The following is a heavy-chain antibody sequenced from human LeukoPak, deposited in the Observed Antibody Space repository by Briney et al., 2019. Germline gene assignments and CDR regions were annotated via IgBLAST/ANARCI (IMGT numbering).Heavy chain of an antibody. V-gene: IGHV3-30*02. J-gene: IGHJ4*02. CDR2: IRYDGSNK. D-gene: IGHD3-22*01. CDR1: GFTFSSYG. Sequence: PGGSLRLSCAASGFTFSSYGMHWVRQAPGKGLEWVAFIRYDGSNKYYADSVKGRFTISRDNSKNTLYLQMNSLRAEDTAVYYCAKDAITMSLQLYYYFDYWGQGTLVTVSS. CDR3: AKDAITMSLQLYYYFDY.